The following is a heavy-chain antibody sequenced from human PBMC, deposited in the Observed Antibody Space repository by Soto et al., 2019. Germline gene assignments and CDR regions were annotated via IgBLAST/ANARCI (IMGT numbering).Heavy chain of an antibody. Sequence: PSVRVSCKVSGGSFREYAISWVRQAPTPGPEWIGGAFHTFAQPNYSQYYPGRVTIIPDESMSTTYMELTSLSSADTSVYYLARDSTDTVTTSFDSWGQGT. D-gene: IGHD5-18*01. CDR2: AFHTFAQP. CDR1: GGSFREYA. J-gene: IGHJ4*02. V-gene: IGHV1-69*13. CDR3: ARDSTDTVTTSFDS.